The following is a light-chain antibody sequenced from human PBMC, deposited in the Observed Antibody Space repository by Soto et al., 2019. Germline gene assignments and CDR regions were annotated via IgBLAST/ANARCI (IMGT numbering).Light chain of an antibody. Sequence: DIVMTQSPDSLAVSLGERATINCKSSQSVLHSHNNRNYLAWYQQKPGQPPKLLISRASTRESGVPDRISGSWSGTDFTLTISSLQAEDVASYYCQQYYGPPHTFGGGTKVEIK. CDR2: RAS. J-gene: IGKJ4*01. CDR3: QQYYGPPHT. V-gene: IGKV4-1*01. CDR1: QSVLHSHNNRNY.